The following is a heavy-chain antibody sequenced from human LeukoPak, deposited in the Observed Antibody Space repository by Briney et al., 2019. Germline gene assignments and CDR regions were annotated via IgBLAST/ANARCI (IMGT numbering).Heavy chain of an antibody. CDR3: ATYSAVAGTLDY. J-gene: IGHJ4*02. CDR2: IYYSGST. CDR1: GGSISSSNYY. D-gene: IGHD6-19*01. Sequence: SETLSLTCTVSGGSISSSNYYWGWIRQPPGKGLEWIGSIYYSGSTYYNPSLKSRVTISVDTSKNQFSLKLSPVTAADTAVYYCATYSAVAGTLDYWGQGTLVTVSS. V-gene: IGHV4-39*01.